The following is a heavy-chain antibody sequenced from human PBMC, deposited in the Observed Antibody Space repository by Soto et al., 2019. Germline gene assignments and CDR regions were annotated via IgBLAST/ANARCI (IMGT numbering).Heavy chain of an antibody. CDR2: MWYDGSNK. CDR3: ARGGHRPFDLVVVPAAASLFDY. J-gene: IGHJ4*02. Sequence: PXVSRRLSCAASGFTFSNYGMHWVCQAAGKGLEWVAVMWYDGSNKYYADSVKGRFTISRDNSKNTLYLQMNSLRAEDTAVYYCARGGHRPFDLVVVPAAASLFDYWGQGTLVTVSS. D-gene: IGHD2-2*01. CDR1: GFTFSNYG. V-gene: IGHV3-33*01.